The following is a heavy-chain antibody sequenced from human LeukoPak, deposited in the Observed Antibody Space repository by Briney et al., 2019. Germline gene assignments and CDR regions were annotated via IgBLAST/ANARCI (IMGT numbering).Heavy chain of an antibody. CDR2: IYGDGST. Sequence: GGSLRLSCAASGFIVTNSYISWVRQAPGKGLEWVSVIYGDGSTFYADAAKGRFTISRDVSRNMVYLQVNGLTAADTAVYYCTRAHTGFTSGWNIFGYWGQGALVTVSS. J-gene: IGHJ4*02. CDR1: GFIVTNSY. CDR3: TRAHTGFTSGWNIFGY. D-gene: IGHD6-19*01. V-gene: IGHV3-66*01.